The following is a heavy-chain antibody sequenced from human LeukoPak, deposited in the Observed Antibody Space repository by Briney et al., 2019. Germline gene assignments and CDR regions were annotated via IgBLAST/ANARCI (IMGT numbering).Heavy chain of an antibody. Sequence: PGGSLRLSCTASGFTFGDYAMSWFRQAPGKGLEWVGFIRSKAYGGTTEYAASVKGRFTISRDDSKSIAYLQMNSLKTEDTAVYYCTRAPIDGSPDYWGQGTLVTVSS. CDR1: GFTFGDYA. CDR3: TRAPIDGSPDY. V-gene: IGHV3-49*03. D-gene: IGHD5-24*01. J-gene: IGHJ4*02. CDR2: IRSKAYGGTT.